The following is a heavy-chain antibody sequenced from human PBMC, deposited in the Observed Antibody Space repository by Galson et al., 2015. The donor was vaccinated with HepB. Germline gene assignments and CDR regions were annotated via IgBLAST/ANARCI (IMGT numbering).Heavy chain of an antibody. CDR3: ARGITIVRLGHFLNWFDP. J-gene: IGHJ5*01. V-gene: IGHV1-69*04. D-gene: IGHD3-10*01. CDR2: IIPILGIA. Sequence: SVKVSCKASGGTFSSYAISWVRQAPGQGLEWMGRIIPILGIANYAQKFQGRVTITADKSTSTAYMELSSLRSEDTAVYYCARGITIVRLGHFLNWFDPWGQGTLVTVSS. CDR1: GGTFSSYA.